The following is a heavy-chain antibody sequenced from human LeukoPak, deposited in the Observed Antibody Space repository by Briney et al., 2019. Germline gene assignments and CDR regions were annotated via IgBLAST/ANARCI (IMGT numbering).Heavy chain of an antibody. Sequence: SSETLSLTCTVSGGSISSGGYYWSWIRQHPGKGLEWIGYIYYSGSTYYNPSLKSRVTISVDTSKNQFSLKLSSVTAADTAVYYCARAPLAAGYYFDYWGQGTLVTVSS. CDR2: IYYSGST. J-gene: IGHJ4*02. V-gene: IGHV4-31*03. CDR1: GGSISSGGYY. CDR3: ARAPLAAGYYFDY. D-gene: IGHD6-25*01.